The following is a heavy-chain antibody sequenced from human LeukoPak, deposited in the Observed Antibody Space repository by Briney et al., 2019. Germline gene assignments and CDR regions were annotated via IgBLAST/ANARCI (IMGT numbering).Heavy chain of an antibody. D-gene: IGHD2-21*02. J-gene: IGHJ4*02. CDR3: ARGTAPAPGY. CDR2: INHSGST. CDR1: GGSFSGYY. V-gene: IGHV4-34*01. Sequence: SETLSLTCAVFGGSFSGYYWTWIRQPPGRGLEWIGEINHSGSTNYNPSLKSRVTISVDTSKNQFSLKLSSVTAADTAVYYCARGTAPAPGYWGQGSPVTVSS.